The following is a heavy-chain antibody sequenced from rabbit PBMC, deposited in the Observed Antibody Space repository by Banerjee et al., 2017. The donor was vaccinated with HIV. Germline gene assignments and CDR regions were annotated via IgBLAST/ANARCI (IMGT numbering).Heavy chain of an antibody. CDR1: GFSFSSGYD. CDR3: ARWYSPYYFDL. Sequence: QSLEESGGGLVKPGASLTLTCTASGFSFSSGYDMCWVRQAPGKGLEWIACIDAGYSGSTYYANWAKGRFTISKTSSTTVTLQMTSLTAADTATYFCARWYSPYYFDLWGPGTLVTVS. D-gene: IGHD4-1*01. V-gene: IGHV1S40*01. CDR2: IDAGYSGST. J-gene: IGHJ4*01.